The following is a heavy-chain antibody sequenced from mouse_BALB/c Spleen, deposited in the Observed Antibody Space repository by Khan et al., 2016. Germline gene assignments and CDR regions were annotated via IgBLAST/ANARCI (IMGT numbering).Heavy chain of an antibody. CDR2: LSSGGSPI. V-gene: IGHV5-17*02. Sequence: EVELVESGGGLVQPGGSRKLSCAASGFTFSSFGMHWVRQTPEKGLEWVAYLSSGGSPIFYADTLKGRFTVSRDNPKNTLFLHMTSLRSEDTAMYYCARRGLYYFVSGFHYFAMDYWGQGTSVTVSS. CDR3: ARRGLYYFVSGFHYFAMDY. CDR1: GFTFSSFG. J-gene: IGHJ4*01. D-gene: IGHD1-1*01.